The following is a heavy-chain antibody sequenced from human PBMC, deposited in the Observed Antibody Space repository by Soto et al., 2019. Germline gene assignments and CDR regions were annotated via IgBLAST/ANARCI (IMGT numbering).Heavy chain of an antibody. D-gene: IGHD4-17*01. CDR1: GFTFSSYS. V-gene: IGHV3-48*02. Sequence: SGGSLRRSCAASGFTFSSYSMNWVRQAPGKGLEWVSYISSSSSTIYYADSVKGRFTISRDNAKNSLYLQMNSLRDEDTAVYYCARVGDDYGDYVAPQYSYYYAMDVWGQGTTVTVSS. J-gene: IGHJ6*02. CDR3: ARVGDDYGDYVAPQYSYYYAMDV. CDR2: ISSSSSTI.